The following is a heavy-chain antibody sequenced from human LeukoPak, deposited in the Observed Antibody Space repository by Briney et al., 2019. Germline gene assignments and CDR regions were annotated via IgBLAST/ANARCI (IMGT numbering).Heavy chain of an antibody. J-gene: IGHJ3*02. CDR3: ARVFWEKDGFIGAFDI. V-gene: IGHV3-66*01. D-gene: IGHD3-3*01. CDR1: GFIFSDHY. CDR2: IYSGDST. Sequence: GGSLRLSCAASGFIFSDHYMSWVRQAPGKGLEWVSIIYSGDSTYYADSVKGRFTISRDNSKNTLYLQMNSLRAEDTAVYYCARVFWEKDGFIGAFDIWGQGTMVTVSS.